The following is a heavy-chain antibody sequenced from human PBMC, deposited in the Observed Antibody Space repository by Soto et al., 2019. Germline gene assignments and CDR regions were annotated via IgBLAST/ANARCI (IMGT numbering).Heavy chain of an antibody. CDR2: INPNSGGT. J-gene: IGHJ4*02. V-gene: IGHV1-2*02. D-gene: IGHD3-3*01. CDR1: GYTFTGYY. CDR3: AAQYYDFWSGYSPFDY. Sequence: QVQLVQSGAEVKKPGASVKVSCKASGYTFTGYYMHWVRQAPGQGLEWMGWINPNSGGTNYAQKFQGRVTMTRDTSISTAYMELSRLRSDDTAVYYCAAQYYDFWSGYSPFDYWGQGTLVTVSS.